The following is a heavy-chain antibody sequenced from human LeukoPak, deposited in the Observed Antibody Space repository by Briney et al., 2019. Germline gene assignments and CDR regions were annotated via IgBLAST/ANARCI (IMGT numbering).Heavy chain of an antibody. Sequence: GGSLRLSCAASGFTFSSYAMHWVRQAPGKGLEWVAVISYDGSNKYCADSVKGRFTTSRDNSKNTLYLQMNSLRAEDTAVYYCARVGAPGYWGQGTLVTVSS. CDR3: ARVGAPGY. CDR2: ISYDGSNK. D-gene: IGHD1-26*01. J-gene: IGHJ4*02. CDR1: GFTFSSYA. V-gene: IGHV3-30-3*01.